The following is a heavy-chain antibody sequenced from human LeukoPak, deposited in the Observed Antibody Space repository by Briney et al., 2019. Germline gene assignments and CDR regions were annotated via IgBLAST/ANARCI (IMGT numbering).Heavy chain of an antibody. V-gene: IGHV1-24*01. D-gene: IGHD6-13*01. CDR1: GYTRTELS. Sequence: ASVKVSCKVSGYTRTELSMHWVRQAPGKGLEWMGGFDPEDGETIYAQKFQGRVTMTEDTSTDTAYMELSSLRSEDTAVYYCATDRGGYSSSWELDYWGQGTLVTVSS. CDR3: ATDRGGYSSSWELDY. CDR2: FDPEDGET. J-gene: IGHJ4*02.